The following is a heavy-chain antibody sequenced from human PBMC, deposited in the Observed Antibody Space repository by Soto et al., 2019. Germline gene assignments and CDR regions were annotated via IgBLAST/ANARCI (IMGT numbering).Heavy chain of an antibody. D-gene: IGHD1-26*01. CDR3: ATQRSEWELSFDY. Sequence: ASVKVSCKASGYTFTDYYMHWVRQAPGQGLEWMGWINPNSGGTNYAQNFQGWVTMTRDTSINTAYMELSRLRSDDTAVYYCATQRSEWELSFDYWGQGTLVTV. CDR1: GYTFTDYY. V-gene: IGHV1-2*04. J-gene: IGHJ4*02. CDR2: INPNSGGT.